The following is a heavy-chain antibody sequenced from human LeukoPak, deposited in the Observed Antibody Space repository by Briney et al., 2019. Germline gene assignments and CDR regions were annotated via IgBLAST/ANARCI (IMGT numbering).Heavy chain of an antibody. Sequence: ASVKVSCKASGGTFSSYAISWVRQAPGQGLEWMGRIIPILGIANYAQKFQGRVTITADKSTSTAYMELSSLRSEDTAVYYCARDWVYCSSTSCYDYYYYGMDVWGRGTTVTVSS. CDR1: GGTFSSYA. V-gene: IGHV1-69*04. CDR3: ARDWVYCSSTSCYDYYYYGMDV. CDR2: IIPILGIA. D-gene: IGHD2-2*01. J-gene: IGHJ6*02.